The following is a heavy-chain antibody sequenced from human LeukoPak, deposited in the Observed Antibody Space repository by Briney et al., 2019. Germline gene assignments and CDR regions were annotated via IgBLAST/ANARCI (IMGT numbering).Heavy chain of an antibody. D-gene: IGHD3-22*01. J-gene: IGHJ4*02. Sequence: GRSLRLSCAASGFTFSSYAMHWVRQAPGKGLEWVAVISYAGSNEYYADSVKGRFTISRDNSKNTLYLQMNSLRAEETAVYYCTRGDSSGYYYAPPDYWGQGTLVTVSS. CDR2: ISYAGSNE. CDR3: TRGDSSGYYYAPPDY. V-gene: IGHV3-30*04. CDR1: GFTFSSYA.